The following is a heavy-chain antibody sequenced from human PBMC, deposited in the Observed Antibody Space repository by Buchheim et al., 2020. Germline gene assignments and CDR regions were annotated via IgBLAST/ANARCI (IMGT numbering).Heavy chain of an antibody. Sequence: EVQLVESGGDLVQPGGSLRLSCAASGFTLSSYWMHWVRPAPGKGLVWVSRISDDRRTIPYADSVKGRFTISRDNAKNTLHLQMNSLRAEDTAVYYCARVKNYDDSSGYMGWSFDIWGQGT. V-gene: IGHV3-74*01. D-gene: IGHD3-22*01. CDR3: ARVKNYDDSSGYMGWSFDI. CDR2: ISDDRRTI. J-gene: IGHJ3*02. CDR1: GFTLSSYW.